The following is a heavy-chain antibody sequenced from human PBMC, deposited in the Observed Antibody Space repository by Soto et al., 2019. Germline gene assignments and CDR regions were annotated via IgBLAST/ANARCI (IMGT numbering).Heavy chain of an antibody. CDR2: MSSDGSNK. D-gene: IGHD1-26*01. CDR3: AKDSWELLYYYYGIDV. J-gene: IGHJ6*02. V-gene: IGHV3-30*18. CDR1: GFTFSSHG. Sequence: QVQLVESGGGVVQPGRSLRLSCAASGFTFSSHGMHWVRQAPGKGLEWVAVMSSDGSNKKYGDSVKGRFTISRDNSKNXLYLQMNSLRTEDTGVYYCAKDSWELLYYYYGIDVWGQGTTVTVSS.